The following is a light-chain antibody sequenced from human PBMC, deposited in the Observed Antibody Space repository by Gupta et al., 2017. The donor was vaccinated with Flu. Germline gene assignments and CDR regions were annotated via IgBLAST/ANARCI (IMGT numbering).Light chain of an antibody. CDR2: KLP. Sequence: IVITQAPLSPPVTLGQPASIYCKSSQSLLHNHGNTSLSWIHQRPGQPPRLLIYKLPKRLSGVPDRFSGSGAGTDFTLKIGRVEAEDVGLYYCFQARQCPYTFGQGTKLEIK. CDR3: FQARQCPYT. CDR1: QSLLHNHGNTS. J-gene: IGKJ2*01. V-gene: IGKV2-24*01.